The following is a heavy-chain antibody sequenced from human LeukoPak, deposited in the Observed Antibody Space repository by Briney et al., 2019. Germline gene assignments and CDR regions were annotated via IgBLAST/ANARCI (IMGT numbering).Heavy chain of an antibody. CDR1: GFTFDDYA. CDR2: ISGDGGST. CDR3: AKDYSRSAYFDY. D-gene: IGHD6-6*01. V-gene: IGHV3-43*02. J-gene: IGHJ4*02. Sequence: GGSLRLSCAASGFTFDDYAMHWVRQAPGKGLEWVSLISGDGGSTYYADSVKGRFTISRDNSKNSLYLQINSLRTEDTALYYCAKDYSRSAYFDYWGQGTLVTVSS.